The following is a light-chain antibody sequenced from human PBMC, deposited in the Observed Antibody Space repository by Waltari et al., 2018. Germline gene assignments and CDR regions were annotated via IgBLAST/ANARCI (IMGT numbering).Light chain of an antibody. V-gene: IGLV3-21*03. Sequence: SYVLTQPPSVSVAPGKTARITCGGNNIGSKSVHWYQQKPCQAPVLVGYDDSDRPAGIPGRFAGSNSGNTATLTISRVEAGDEADYYCQVWDTSSNLHVVFGGGAKLTVL. CDR2: DDS. J-gene: IGLJ2*01. CDR1: NIGSKS. CDR3: QVWDTSSNLHVV.